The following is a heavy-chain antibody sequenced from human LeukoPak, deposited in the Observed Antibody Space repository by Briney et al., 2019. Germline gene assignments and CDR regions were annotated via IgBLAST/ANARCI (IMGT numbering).Heavy chain of an antibody. V-gene: IGHV3-23*01. CDR3: AKGGSTSSREGKHVRFLEWLSSWYFDY. CDR1: GFTFSSYA. J-gene: IGHJ4*02. CDR2: ISGSCGST. D-gene: IGHD3-3*01. Sequence: GGSLRLSCAASGFTFSSYAMSWVRQAPGKGLEWVSAISGSCGSTYYADSVKGRFTISRDNSKNTLYLQMNSLRAEDTAVYYCAKGGSTSSREGKHVRFLEWLSSWYFDYWGQGTLVTVSS.